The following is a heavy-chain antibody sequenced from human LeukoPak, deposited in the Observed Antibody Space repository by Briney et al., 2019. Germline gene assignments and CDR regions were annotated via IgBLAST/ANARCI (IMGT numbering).Heavy chain of an antibody. CDR3: ARESSHYDILTGYWNWFDP. V-gene: IGHV1-2*02. J-gene: IGHJ5*02. Sequence: ASVKVSCKASGYTFTGYYMHWVPEAPGQGLEWMGWINPNSGGTNYAQKFQGRDTMTRDTSISTAYMELRRLRSDDTAVYYCARESSHYDILTGYWNWFDPWGQGTLVTVSS. CDR2: INPNSGGT. D-gene: IGHD3-9*01. CDR1: GYTFTGYY.